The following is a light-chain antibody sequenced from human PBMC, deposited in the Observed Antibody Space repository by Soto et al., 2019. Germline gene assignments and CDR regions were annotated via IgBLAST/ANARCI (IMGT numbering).Light chain of an antibody. CDR2: GAS. CDR1: QSVSSNN. Sequence: EIVLTQSPGTLSLSPGERATLSCRASQSVSSNNLAWYQQRPGQAPRVVIYGASTRATGIPERFSGSGSETDFTLTISRLEPEDFAVYYWQQYGRSPFTFGPGTKVDIK. CDR3: QQYGRSPFT. J-gene: IGKJ3*01. V-gene: IGKV3-20*01.